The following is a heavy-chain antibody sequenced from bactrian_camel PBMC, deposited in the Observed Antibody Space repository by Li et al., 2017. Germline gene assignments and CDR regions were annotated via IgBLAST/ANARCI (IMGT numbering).Heavy chain of an antibody. CDR2: IGVTGADT. CDR1: GSTNSVLA. J-gene: IGHJ7*01. D-gene: IGHD1*01. Sequence: LVESGGGSVQTGGSLRLSCEVQGSTNSVLAMGWFRQAPGKDREGVAAIGVTGADTYYHDSVKGRFTISRDAAKFAVHLQMTNLQPEDSAMYYCAVGGALALWWVSGYGVDSWGDGTQVTVS. V-gene: IGHV3-3*01.